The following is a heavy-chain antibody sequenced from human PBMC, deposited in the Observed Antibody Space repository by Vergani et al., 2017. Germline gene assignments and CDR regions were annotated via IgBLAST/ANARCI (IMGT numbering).Heavy chain of an antibody. Sequence: QVQLQESGPGLVKPSETLSLTCTVSGGSVSSGSYYWSWIRQPPGKGLEWIGYIYYSGNTNYNPSLKSPVTISVDTSKNQFSLKLSSVTAADTAVYYCARIQGGVGATTDYFDYWGQGTLVTVSS. D-gene: IGHD1-26*01. CDR3: ARIQGGVGATTDYFDY. J-gene: IGHJ4*02. CDR1: GGSVSSGSYY. CDR2: IYYSGNT. V-gene: IGHV4-61*01.